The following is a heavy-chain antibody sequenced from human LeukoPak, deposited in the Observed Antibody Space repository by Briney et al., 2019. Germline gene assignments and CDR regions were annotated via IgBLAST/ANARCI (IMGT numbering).Heavy chain of an antibody. D-gene: IGHD4-23*01. CDR1: GFTFTDFY. CDR3: VRDADGGNSWFDT. Sequence: GGSLRPSCAASGFTFTDFYMNWVRQAPGKGLEWVSWISPTSSYMYYADSVKGWFTISRDNAKNSLYLQMNSLRAEDTALYYCVRDADGGNSWFDTWGQGTLVTVSS. J-gene: IGHJ5*02. CDR2: ISPTSSYM. V-gene: IGHV3-21*04.